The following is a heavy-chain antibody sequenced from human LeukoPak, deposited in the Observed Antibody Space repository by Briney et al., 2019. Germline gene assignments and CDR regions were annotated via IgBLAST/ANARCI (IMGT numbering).Heavy chain of an antibody. CDR3: RGYSYGSFDY. CDR1: GFTFSSYS. V-gene: IGHV3-48*01. Sequence: GGSLRLSCAAFGFTFSSYSMNWVRQAPGKGLKWVSYISSSSSTIYYADSVKGRFTISRDNAKNSLYLQMNSLRGEDTAVYYRRGYSYGSFDYWGQGTLVTVSS. CDR2: ISSSSSTI. J-gene: IGHJ4*02. D-gene: IGHD5-18*01.